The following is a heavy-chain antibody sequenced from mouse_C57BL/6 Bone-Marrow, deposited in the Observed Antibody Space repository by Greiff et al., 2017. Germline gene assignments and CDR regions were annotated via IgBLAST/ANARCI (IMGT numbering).Heavy chain of an antibody. CDR2: IDPENGDT. V-gene: IGHV14-4*01. J-gene: IGHJ2*01. D-gene: IGHD1-1*01. Sequence: VQLQQSGAELVRPGASVKLSCTASGFNITDDYMHWVKQRPEQGLEWIGWIDPENGDTEYASTFQGKATLSADTSSNTAYLQLSRLTSEDTAVYCCTTGVVTTVVGRDYGGQGTALTVSS. CDR1: GFNITDDY. CDR3: TTGVVTTVVGRDY.